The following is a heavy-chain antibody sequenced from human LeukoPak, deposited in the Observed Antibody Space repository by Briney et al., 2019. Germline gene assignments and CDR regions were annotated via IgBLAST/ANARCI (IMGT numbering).Heavy chain of an antibody. D-gene: IGHD1-20*01. CDR1: GFTFSSYE. V-gene: IGHV3-48*03. CDR2: ISSSGSTI. CDR3: ARLFNWNGLY. Sequence: PGGSLRLSCAASGFTFSSYEMNWVRQAPGKGLEWVSYISSSGSTIYYADSVKGRFTISRDNAKNSLYLQMNSPRAEDTAVYYCARLFNWNGLYWGQGTLVTVSS. J-gene: IGHJ4*02.